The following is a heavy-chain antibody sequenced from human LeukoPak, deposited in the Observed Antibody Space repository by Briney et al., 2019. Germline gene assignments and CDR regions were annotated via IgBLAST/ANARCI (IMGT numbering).Heavy chain of an antibody. D-gene: IGHD5-18*01. CDR2: IYYSGST. V-gene: IGHV4-59*01. CDR3: ARDRRYSYGLSSGWYFDL. CDR1: GGSISSYY. Sequence: RSETPSLTCTVSGGSISSYYWSWIRQPPGKGLEWIGYIYYSGSTNYNPSLKSRVTISVDTSKNQFSLKLSSVTAADTAVYYCARDRRYSYGLSSGWYFDLWGRGTLVTVSS. J-gene: IGHJ2*01.